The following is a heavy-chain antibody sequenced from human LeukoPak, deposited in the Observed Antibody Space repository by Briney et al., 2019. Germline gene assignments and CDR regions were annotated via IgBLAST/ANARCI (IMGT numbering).Heavy chain of an antibody. CDR3: ARVSNYYDILTGYYYYYYYGMDV. CDR2: INHSGST. CDR1: GGSFSGYY. V-gene: IGHV4-34*01. Sequence: SETLSLTCAVYGGSFSGYYWSWIRQPPGKGLEWIGEINHSGSTNYNPSLKSRVTISVDTSRNQFSLKLSSVTAADTAVYYCARVSNYYDILTGYYYYYYYGMDVWGQGTTVTVSS. D-gene: IGHD3-9*01. J-gene: IGHJ6*02.